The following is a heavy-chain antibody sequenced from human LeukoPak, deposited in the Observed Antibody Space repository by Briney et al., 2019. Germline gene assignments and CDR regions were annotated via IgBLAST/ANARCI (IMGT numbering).Heavy chain of an antibody. CDR2: VSRVGSTI. V-gene: IGHV3-48*01. CDR3: ARVLVTATSLTYDGLDM. CDR1: GFTFSSYN. Sequence: GGSLSLSCVASGFTFSSYNMNWVRQAPGKGLEWVSFVSRVGSTIFYSDSVKGRCTISRDNAKNSLFLEMNSLRAEDTAVYYCARVLVTATSLTYDGLDMWGQGTMVTVSS. D-gene: IGHD2-15*01. J-gene: IGHJ3*02.